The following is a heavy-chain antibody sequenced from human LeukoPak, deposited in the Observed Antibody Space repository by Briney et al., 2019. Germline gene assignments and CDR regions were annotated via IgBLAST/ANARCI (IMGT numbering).Heavy chain of an antibody. CDR3: ARGGRVLMVYATTYYFDY. J-gene: IGHJ4*02. V-gene: IGHV1-18*01. D-gene: IGHD2-8*01. Sequence: GASVKVSCKASGYTFTSYGISWVRQAPGQGLEWMGWISAYNGNTNYAQKLQGRVTMTTDTSTSTAYMELRSLRSDDTAVYYCARGGRVLMVYATTYYFDYWGQGTLVTVSS. CDR2: ISAYNGNT. CDR1: GYTFTSYG.